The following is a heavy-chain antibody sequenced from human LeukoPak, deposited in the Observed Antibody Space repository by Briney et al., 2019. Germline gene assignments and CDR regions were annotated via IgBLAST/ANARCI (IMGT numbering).Heavy chain of an antibody. CDR2: ISSSGSTI. Sequence: GGSLRLSCAASGFTFGSYEMNWVRQAPGKGPEWVSYISSSGSTIYYADSVKGRFTISRDNAKNSLYLQMNSLRAEDTAVYYCARDLSGSRDYWGQGTLVTVSS. CDR1: GFTFGSYE. V-gene: IGHV3-48*03. D-gene: IGHD1-26*01. J-gene: IGHJ4*02. CDR3: ARDLSGSRDY.